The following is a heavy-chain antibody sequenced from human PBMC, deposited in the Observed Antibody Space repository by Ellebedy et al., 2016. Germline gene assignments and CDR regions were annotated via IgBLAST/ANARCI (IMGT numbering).Heavy chain of an antibody. CDR1: GFSVSSND. Sequence: GESLKISXAASGFSVSSNDMSWVRQRPGKGLECVSVINSGGATYYADSVEGRFTISRDNTKRTVSLQLRSLRVEDTAWYYCARENRPGSYAYWSFDVWGRGTLVIVSS. V-gene: IGHV3-53*01. J-gene: IGHJ2*01. D-gene: IGHD3-10*01. CDR2: INSGGAT. CDR3: ARENRPGSYAYWSFDV.